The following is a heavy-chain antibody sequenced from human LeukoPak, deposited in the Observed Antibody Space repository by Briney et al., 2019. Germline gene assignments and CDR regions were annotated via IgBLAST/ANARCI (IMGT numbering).Heavy chain of an antibody. CDR1: GYTFTGHY. CDR3: ARREQQLDYNWFDP. D-gene: IGHD6-13*01. J-gene: IGHJ5*02. Sequence: ASVKVSCKASGYTFTGHYMHWVRQAPGQGLEWMGWINPNSGGTNYAQKFQGRVTMTRDTSISTAYMELSRLRSDDTAVYYCARREQQLDYNWFDPWGQGTLVTVSS. V-gene: IGHV1-2*02. CDR2: INPNSGGT.